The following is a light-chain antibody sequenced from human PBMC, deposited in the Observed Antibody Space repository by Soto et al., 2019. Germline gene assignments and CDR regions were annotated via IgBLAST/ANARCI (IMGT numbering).Light chain of an antibody. CDR1: SSNIGAGFD. V-gene: IGLV1-40*01. J-gene: IGLJ2*01. Sequence: QSVLTQPPSVSGAPGQRVTISCTGSSSNIGAGFDVYWYQHLTGTDPKLLIYDNTNRPSGVPDRFSGSKSGTSASLAITGLQAEDEADYYCQSYDSSLSAVVFGGVTKLTVL. CDR2: DNT. CDR3: QSYDSSLSAVV.